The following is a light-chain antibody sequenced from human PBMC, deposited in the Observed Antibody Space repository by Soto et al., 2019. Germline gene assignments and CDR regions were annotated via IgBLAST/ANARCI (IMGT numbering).Light chain of an antibody. CDR3: QQYAKT. V-gene: IGKV3-20*01. CDR1: QSVSSSY. J-gene: IGKJ1*01. Sequence: EIVLTQSPGTLSLSPGDRASLSCRASQSVSSSYLAWYQQKPGQAPRLLIYGASSRATGIPDGFSGSRSWTDFTRTISRLEPEAFAVYYCQQYAKTFGQGTKVEIK. CDR2: GAS.